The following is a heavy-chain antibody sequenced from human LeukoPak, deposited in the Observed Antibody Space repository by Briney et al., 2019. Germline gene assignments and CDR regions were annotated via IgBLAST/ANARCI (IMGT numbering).Heavy chain of an antibody. V-gene: IGHV1-18*01. J-gene: IGHJ4*02. CDR2: ISAYNGNT. D-gene: IGHD1-1*01. CDR3: ARDGDNWNDQRPPHVDY. Sequence: ASVKVSCKASGYTFTSYGISWVRQAPGQGLEWMGWISAYNGNTNYAQKLQGRVTMTTDTSTSTAYMELRSLRSDDTAVYYCARDGDNWNDQRPPHVDYWGQGTLVTVSS. CDR1: GYTFTSYG.